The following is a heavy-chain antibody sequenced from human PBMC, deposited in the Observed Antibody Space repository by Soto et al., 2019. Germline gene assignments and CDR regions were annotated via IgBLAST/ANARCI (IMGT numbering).Heavy chain of an antibody. CDR3: ARGRGPS. Sequence: SETLSLTSAVYGASFRDYYWSWIRQPPGKGLEWIGEINHSGSTNYNPSHKSRVTISVDTSKNQFSLKLSSVTVADTAVYYCARGRGPSWGQGTLVTFS. V-gene: IGHV4-34*01. CDR2: INHSGST. J-gene: IGHJ5*02. CDR1: GASFRDYY. D-gene: IGHD3-10*01.